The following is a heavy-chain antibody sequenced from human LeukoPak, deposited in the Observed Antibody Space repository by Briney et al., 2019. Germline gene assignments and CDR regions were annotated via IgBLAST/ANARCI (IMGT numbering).Heavy chain of an antibody. J-gene: IGHJ4*02. CDR2: ISSSGSTI. CDR3: ARLCGGGSCYHFDS. CDR1: GFTFSSYE. D-gene: IGHD2-15*01. V-gene: IGHV3-48*03. Sequence: GGSLRLSCAASGFTFSSYEMNWVRQAPGKGLEWVSYISSSGSTIYYADSVKGRFTLSRDNAKNSVYLHMNSLRAEDTAVYYCARLCGGGSCYHFDSWGQGTLVTVSS.